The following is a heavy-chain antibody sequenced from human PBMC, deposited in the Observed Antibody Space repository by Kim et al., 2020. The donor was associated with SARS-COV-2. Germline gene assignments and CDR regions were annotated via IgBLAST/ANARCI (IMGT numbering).Heavy chain of an antibody. D-gene: IGHD3-22*01. CDR2: ISYDGSNK. V-gene: IGHV3-33*05. Sequence: GGSLRLSCAASGFTFSSYGMHWVRQAPGKGLEWVAVISYDGSNKYYADSVKGRFTISRDNSKNTLYLQMNSLRAEDTAVYYCAREKYYYDSSGSLDYWG. CDR1: GFTFSSYG. CDR3: AREKYYYDSSGSLDY. J-gene: IGHJ4*01.